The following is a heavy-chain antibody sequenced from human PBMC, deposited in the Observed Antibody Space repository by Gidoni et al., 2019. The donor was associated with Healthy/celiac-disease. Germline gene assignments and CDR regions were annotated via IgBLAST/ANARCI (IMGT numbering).Heavy chain of an antibody. J-gene: IGHJ6*02. Sequence: QVQLVQSGAEVKKPGSSVQVSCKASGGTFSRYAISWVRQAPGQGLEWMGRIIPILGIANYAQKFQGRVTITADKSTSTAYMELSSLRSEDTAVYYCARVGAEYCSGGSCFPINYYDYGMDVWGQGTTVTVSS. CDR1: GGTFSRYA. V-gene: IGHV1-69*04. CDR3: ARVGAEYCSGGSCFPINYYDYGMDV. D-gene: IGHD2-15*01. CDR2: IIPILGIA.